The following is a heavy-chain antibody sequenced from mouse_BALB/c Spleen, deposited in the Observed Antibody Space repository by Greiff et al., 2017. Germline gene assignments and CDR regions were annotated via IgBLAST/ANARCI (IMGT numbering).Heavy chain of an antibody. J-gene: IGHJ4*01. CDR2: IRSKSNNYAT. V-gene: IGHV10-1*02. D-gene: IGHD2-4*01. CDR3: VRQTMITEGAMDY. Sequence: EVMLVESGGGLVQPKGSLKLSCAASGFTFNTYAMNWVRQAPGKGLEWVARIRSKSNNYATYYADSVKDRFTISRDDSQSMLYLQMNNLKTEDTAMYYCVRQTMITEGAMDYWGQGTSVTVSS. CDR1: GFTFNTYA.